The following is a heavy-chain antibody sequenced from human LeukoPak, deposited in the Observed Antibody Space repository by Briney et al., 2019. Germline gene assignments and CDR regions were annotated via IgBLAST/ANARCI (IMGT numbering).Heavy chain of an antibody. CDR1: GFTVSSNY. Sequence: PGGSLRLSCAASGFTVSSNYMSWVRQAPGKGLEWVSAISGSGGSTYYADSVKGRFTISRDNSKNTLYLQMNSLRAEDTAVYYCANTPVAFLEWLSDYYFDYWGQGILVTVAS. CDR2: ISGSGGST. D-gene: IGHD3-3*02. J-gene: IGHJ4*02. CDR3: ANTPVAFLEWLSDYYFDY. V-gene: IGHV3-23*01.